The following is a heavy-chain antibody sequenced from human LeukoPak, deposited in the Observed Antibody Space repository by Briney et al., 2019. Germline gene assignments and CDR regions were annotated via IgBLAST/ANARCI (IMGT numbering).Heavy chain of an antibody. CDR2: INPSGGST. CDR1: GYTFTSYY. Sequence: GSVKVSCKASGYTFTSYYMHWVRQAPGQGLEWMGIINPSGGSTSYAQKFQGRVTMTRDMSTSTVYMELSSLRSEDTAVYYCARDSLGVTTHDDYYYMDVWGKGTTVTVSS. V-gene: IGHV1-46*01. J-gene: IGHJ6*03. D-gene: IGHD3-3*01. CDR3: ARDSLGVTTHDDYYYMDV.